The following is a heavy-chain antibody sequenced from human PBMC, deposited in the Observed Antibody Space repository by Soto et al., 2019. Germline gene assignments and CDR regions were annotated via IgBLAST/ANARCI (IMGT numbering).Heavy chain of an antibody. CDR3: STDTGIYGLDV. CDR1: GLSFTNAW. CDR2: IKSKTDGGTT. J-gene: IGHJ6*02. V-gene: IGHV3-15*01. Sequence: EVQLVESGGGMVKPGGSLRLSCAASGLSFTNAWMTWVRQAPGKGLEWVGGIKSKTDGGTTDYAAPVKGRFTISGDDSQNTLYLQMNSLKTEDTALYYCSTDTGIYGLDVWGQGTMVTVSS.